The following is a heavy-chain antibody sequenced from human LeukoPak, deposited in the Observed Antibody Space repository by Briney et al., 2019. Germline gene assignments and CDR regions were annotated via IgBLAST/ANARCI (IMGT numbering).Heavy chain of an antibody. J-gene: IGHJ5*02. D-gene: IGHD2-15*01. Sequence: SETLSLTCTVSGGSISSYYWSWIRQPPGKGLEWIGYIYYSGSTNYNPSLKSRVAISVDTSKNQFSLKLSSVTAADTAVYYCARSLGSPSNWFDPWGQGTLVTVSS. V-gene: IGHV4-59*01. CDR3: ARSLGSPSNWFDP. CDR2: IYYSGST. CDR1: GGSISSYY.